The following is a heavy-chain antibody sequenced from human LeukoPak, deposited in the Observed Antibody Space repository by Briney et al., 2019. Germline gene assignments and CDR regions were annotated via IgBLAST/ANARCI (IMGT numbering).Heavy chain of an antibody. D-gene: IGHD6-19*01. J-gene: IGHJ4*02. Sequence: PGGSLRLSCAASGFTFSSYEMNWVRQAPGKGLEWVSYISSSGSTIYYADSVKGRFTISRDNARNSLYLQMNSLRDEDTAVYYCARNPHSSGWYPLDYWGQGTLVTVSS. CDR1: GFTFSSYE. V-gene: IGHV3-48*03. CDR3: ARNPHSSGWYPLDY. CDR2: ISSSGSTI.